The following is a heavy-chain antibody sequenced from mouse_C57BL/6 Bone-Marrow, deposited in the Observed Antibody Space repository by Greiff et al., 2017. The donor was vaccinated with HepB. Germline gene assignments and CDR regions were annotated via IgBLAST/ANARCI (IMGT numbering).Heavy chain of an antibody. CDR3: VVLSTTVDPSY. Sequence: VQLQQSGAELARPGASVKLSCKASGYTFTSYGISWVKQRTGQGLEWIGEIYPRSGNTYYNEKFKGKATLTADKSSSTAYMELRSLTSEDSAVYFCVVLSTTVDPSYWGQGTLVTVSA. CDR2: IYPRSGNT. D-gene: IGHD1-1*01. CDR1: GYTFTSYG. J-gene: IGHJ3*01. V-gene: IGHV1-81*01.